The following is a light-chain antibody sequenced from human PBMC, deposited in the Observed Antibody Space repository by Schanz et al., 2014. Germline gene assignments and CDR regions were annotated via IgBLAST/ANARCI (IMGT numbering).Light chain of an antibody. J-gene: IGLJ3*02. CDR3: CSYAGSYTWV. CDR1: NSDVGGYNS. CDR2: DVT. Sequence: QSALTQPASVSGSPGQSITISCTGTNSDVGGYNSVSWFQQHPGRAPTLMIYDVTKRPSGVPDRFSGSKSGNTASLTVSGLQAEDEADYYCCSYAGSYTWVFGGGTKLTVL. V-gene: IGLV2-11*01.